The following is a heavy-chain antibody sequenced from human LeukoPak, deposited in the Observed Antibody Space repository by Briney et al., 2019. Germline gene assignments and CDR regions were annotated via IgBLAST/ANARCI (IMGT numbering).Heavy chain of an antibody. CDR2: ISSSSSYI. CDR3: ARDSGIAVAGSLDY. CDR1: GFTFSSYS. J-gene: IGHJ4*02. V-gene: IGHV3-21*01. Sequence: GRCLRLSCAASGFTFSSYSMNWVRQAPGKGLEWVSSISSSSSYIYYADSVKGRLTISRDNAKNSLYLQMNSLRAEDTAVYYCARDSGIAVAGSLDYWGQGTLVTVSS. D-gene: IGHD6-19*01.